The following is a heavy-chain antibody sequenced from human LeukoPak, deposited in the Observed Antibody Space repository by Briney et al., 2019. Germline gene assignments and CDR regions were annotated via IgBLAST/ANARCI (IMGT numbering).Heavy chain of an antibody. V-gene: IGHV4-59*11. CDR3: ARGAVTGSTFDY. J-gene: IGHJ4*02. CDR2: IFYSGST. D-gene: IGHD3-10*01. Sequence: SETLSLTCTVSGGSISSHFWSWIRQPPGKGLEWIGYIFYSGSTNYNPSLKSRVTIPVDTSKTQFSLKLSSMTAADTAVYYCARGAVTGSTFDYWGQGTLVTVSS. CDR1: GGSISSHF.